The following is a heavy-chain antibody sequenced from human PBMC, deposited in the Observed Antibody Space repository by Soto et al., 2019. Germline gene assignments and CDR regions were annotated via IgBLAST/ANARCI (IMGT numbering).Heavy chain of an antibody. V-gene: IGHV3-21*01. J-gene: IGHJ4*02. CDR1: GFTFSTYN. D-gene: IGHD3-22*01. Sequence: GGSLRLSCAASGFTFSTYNMNWVRQAPEKGLEWVSSISSSSSYIYYADSVKGRFTISRDNAKNSLYLQMNSLRAEDTAVYYCARDLYYYDSSAYYGYWGQGTLVTVSS. CDR3: ARDLYYYDSSAYYGY. CDR2: ISSSSSYI.